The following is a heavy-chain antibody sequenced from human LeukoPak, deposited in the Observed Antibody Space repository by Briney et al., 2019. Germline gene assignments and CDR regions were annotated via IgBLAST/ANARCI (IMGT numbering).Heavy chain of an antibody. CDR1: GYTFTSYG. CDR3: ASGVLLWFGELSFHFDY. Sequence: ASVKVSCKASGYTFTSYGISWVRQAPGQGLEWMGWISAYNGNTNYAQKLQGRVTMTTDTSTSTAYMELRSLRSDDTAVYYCASGVLLWFGELSFHFDYWGQGTLVTVSS. D-gene: IGHD3-10*01. J-gene: IGHJ4*02. CDR2: ISAYNGNT. V-gene: IGHV1-18*01.